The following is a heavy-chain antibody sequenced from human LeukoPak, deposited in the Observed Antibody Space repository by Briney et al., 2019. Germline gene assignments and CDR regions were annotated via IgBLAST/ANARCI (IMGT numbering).Heavy chain of an antibody. V-gene: IGHV4-39*01. J-gene: IGHJ4*02. Sequence: PSETLSLTCTVSGGSISSSTYYWGWIRQPPGKGLEWIGSIYYSGYTYYNPSLESQVTIPVDTSKNQFSLKLSSVTAADTAIYYCAKHYMGSSYNRGLDYWGQGTLVTVSS. CDR3: AKHYMGSSYNRGLDY. CDR2: IYYSGYT. D-gene: IGHD3-10*01. CDR1: GGSISSSTYY.